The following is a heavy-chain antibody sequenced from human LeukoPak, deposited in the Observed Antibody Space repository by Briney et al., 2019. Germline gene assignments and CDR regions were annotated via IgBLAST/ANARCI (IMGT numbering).Heavy chain of an antibody. CDR3: ARDKVVGATRFDY. Sequence: GGSLRLSCAASGFTFSSYWMSWVRQAPGKGLEWVANIKQDGSEKYYVDSVKGRFTISRDNAKNSLYLQMNSLRAEDTAVYYCARDKVVGATRFDYWGQGALVTVSS. CDR2: IKQDGSEK. D-gene: IGHD1-26*01. J-gene: IGHJ4*02. V-gene: IGHV3-7*01. CDR1: GFTFSSYW.